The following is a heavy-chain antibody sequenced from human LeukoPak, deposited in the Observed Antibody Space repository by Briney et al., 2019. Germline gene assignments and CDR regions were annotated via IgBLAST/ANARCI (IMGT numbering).Heavy chain of an antibody. D-gene: IGHD4-17*01. CDR1: GFTFSSYA. CDR3: AKDATTGYFQH. CDR2: ISYDGSNK. V-gene: IGHV3-30*04. Sequence: QPGGSLRLSCAASGFTFSSYAMHWVRQAPGKGLEWVAVISYDGSNKYYADSVEGRFTISRDNSKNTLYLQMNSLRAEDTAVYYCAKDATTGYFQHWGQGTLVTVSS. J-gene: IGHJ1*01.